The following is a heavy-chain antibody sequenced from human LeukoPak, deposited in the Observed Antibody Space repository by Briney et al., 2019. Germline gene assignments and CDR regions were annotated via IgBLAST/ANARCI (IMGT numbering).Heavy chain of an antibody. D-gene: IGHD6-13*01. CDR3: ARDPRPIIAAAGTGYFDL. CDR1: GGTFSSYA. V-gene: IGHV7-4-1*02. J-gene: IGHJ2*01. CDR2: INTNTGNP. Sequence: ASVKVSCKASGGTFSSYAISWVRQAPGQGLEWMGWINTNTGNPTYAQGFTGRFVFSLDTSVSTAYLQISSLKAEDTAVYYCARDPRPIIAAAGTGYFDLWGRGTLVTVSS.